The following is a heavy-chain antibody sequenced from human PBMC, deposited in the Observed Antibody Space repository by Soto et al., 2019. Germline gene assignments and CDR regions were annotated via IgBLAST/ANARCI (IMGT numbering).Heavy chain of an antibody. Sequence: ASVKVSCKASGYTFTSYDINWVRQATGQGLEWMGWMNPNSGNTGYAQKFQGRVTMTRNTSISTAYMELSSLRSEDTAVYYCARPYYDYIWGTKTGAFDIWGQGTMVPVSS. J-gene: IGHJ3*02. CDR3: ARPYYDYIWGTKTGAFDI. V-gene: IGHV1-8*01. D-gene: IGHD3-16*01. CDR2: MNPNSGNT. CDR1: GYTFTSYD.